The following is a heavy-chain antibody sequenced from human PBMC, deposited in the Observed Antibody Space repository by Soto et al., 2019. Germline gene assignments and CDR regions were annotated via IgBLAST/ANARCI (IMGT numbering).Heavy chain of an antibody. Sequence: SETLSLTCTVSGSDITTYYWSWLRQSPGKGLEWIGHIYDTGSTTYNPSLKSRVTISVDTSNKHFSLRLTSVTAADTAVFYGARCPIGHHWFDPWGQGTLVTVCS. CDR1: GSDITTYY. V-gene: IGHV4-59*01. CDR3: ARCPIGHHWFDP. J-gene: IGHJ5*02. CDR2: IYDTGST.